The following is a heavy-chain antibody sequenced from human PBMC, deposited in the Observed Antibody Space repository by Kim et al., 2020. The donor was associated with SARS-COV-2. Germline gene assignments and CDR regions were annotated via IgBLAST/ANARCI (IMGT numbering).Heavy chain of an antibody. CDR2: INAGNGNT. Sequence: ASVKVSCKASGYTFTSYAMHWVRQAPGQRLEWMGWINAGNGNTKYSQKFQGRVTITRDTSASTAYMELSSLRSEDTAVYYCARQGDYGDPALYYWGQGTLVTVSS. J-gene: IGHJ4*02. D-gene: IGHD4-17*01. V-gene: IGHV1-3*01. CDR3: ARQGDYGDPALYY. CDR1: GYTFTSYA.